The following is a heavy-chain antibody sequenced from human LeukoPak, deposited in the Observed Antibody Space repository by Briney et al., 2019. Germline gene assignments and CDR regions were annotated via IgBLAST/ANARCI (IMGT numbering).Heavy chain of an antibody. J-gene: IGHJ4*02. CDR3: ARLYYDSSGQYYFDY. CDR2: VYYSGST. V-gene: IGHV4-59*11. D-gene: IGHD3-22*01. Sequence: PSETLSLTCTVSGDSISSHYWSWIRQPPGKGLEWIGYVYYSGSTNHNPSLKSRVTISVDTSKNQFSLKLSSVTAADAAMYYCARLYYDSSGQYYFDYWGQGTLVTVSS. CDR1: GDSISSHY.